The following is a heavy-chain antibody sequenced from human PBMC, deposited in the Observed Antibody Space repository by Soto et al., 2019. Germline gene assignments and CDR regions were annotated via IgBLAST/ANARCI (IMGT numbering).Heavy chain of an antibody. J-gene: IGHJ4*02. D-gene: IGHD6-19*01. V-gene: IGHV3-23*01. CDR3: AKDKAVSPYNFDY. Sequence: EVQLLESGGGLVQPGGSLRLSCAASGFTFSSYAMSWVRQAPGQGLEWVSAISGSGDSTHYADSVKGRFTISRDNSQNTLYLQMNSLRAEDTALYYCAKDKAVSPYNFDYWGQGTLVTVSS. CDR1: GFTFSSYA. CDR2: ISGSGDST.